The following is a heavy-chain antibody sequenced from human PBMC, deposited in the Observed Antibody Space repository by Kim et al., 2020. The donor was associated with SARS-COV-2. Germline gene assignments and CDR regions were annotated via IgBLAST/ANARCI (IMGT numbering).Heavy chain of an antibody. CDR3: ASFEAVAGSNYFDY. V-gene: IGHV4-4*02. J-gene: IGHJ4*02. D-gene: IGHD6-19*01. Sequence: NQPLMSRVTISVDKSKNQFSLKLSSVTAADTAVYYCASFEAVAGSNYFDYWGQGTLVTVSS.